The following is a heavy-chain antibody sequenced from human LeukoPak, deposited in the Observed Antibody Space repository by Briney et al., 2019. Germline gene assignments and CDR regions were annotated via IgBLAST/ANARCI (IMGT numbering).Heavy chain of an antibody. V-gene: IGHV4-30-2*01. CDR2: IYHSGST. Sequence: PSETLSLTCAVSGGSISSGGYSWSWIRHPPGKGLEWIGYIYHSGSTYYNPSLKSRVTISVDRSKNQFSLKLSSVTAADTAVYYCARGGLTPGWFDPWGQGTLVTVSS. CDR3: ARGGLTPGWFDP. D-gene: IGHD1-14*01. CDR1: GGSISSGGYS. J-gene: IGHJ5*02.